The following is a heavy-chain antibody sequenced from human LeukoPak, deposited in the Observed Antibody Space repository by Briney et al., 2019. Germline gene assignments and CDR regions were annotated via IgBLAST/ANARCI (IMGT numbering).Heavy chain of an antibody. Sequence: SETLSLTCAVSGGSISSSNWWSWVRQPPGKGLEWIGEIYHSGSTNYNPSLKSRVTISVDKSKNQFSLKLSSVTAADTAVYYCARHSGFVQWLAHFDYWGQGTLVTVSS. CDR2: IYHSGST. CDR3: ARHSGFVQWLAHFDY. V-gene: IGHV4-4*02. CDR1: GGSISSSNW. D-gene: IGHD6-19*01. J-gene: IGHJ4*02.